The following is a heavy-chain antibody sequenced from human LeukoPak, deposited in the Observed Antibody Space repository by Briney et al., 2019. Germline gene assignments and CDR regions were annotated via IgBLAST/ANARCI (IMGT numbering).Heavy chain of an antibody. CDR1: GFTFSSYA. CDR2: ISYDGSNK. Sequence: GGSLRLSCAASGFTFSSYAMHWVRQAPGKGLEWVAVISYDGSNKYYADSVKGRFTISRDNSKNTLYLQMNSLRAEDTAVYYCARVQYDYVWGSYRPPNTGFDYWGQGTLVTVSS. CDR3: ARVQYDYVWGSYRPPNTGFDY. V-gene: IGHV3-30*04. J-gene: IGHJ4*02. D-gene: IGHD3-16*02.